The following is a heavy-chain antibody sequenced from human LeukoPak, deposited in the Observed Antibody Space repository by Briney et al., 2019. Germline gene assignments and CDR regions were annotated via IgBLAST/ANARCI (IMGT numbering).Heavy chain of an antibody. CDR1: GGTFSSYA. V-gene: IGHV1-69*06. CDR2: IIPIFGTA. CDR3: ARGWPKLDGAFDI. D-gene: IGHD2-2*03. J-gene: IGHJ3*02. Sequence: SVKVSCKASGGTFSSYAISWVRQAPGQGLEWMGAIIPIFGTANYAQKFQGRVTITADKSTSTAYMELSSLRSEDTAVYYCARGWPKLDGAFDIWGQGTMVTVSS.